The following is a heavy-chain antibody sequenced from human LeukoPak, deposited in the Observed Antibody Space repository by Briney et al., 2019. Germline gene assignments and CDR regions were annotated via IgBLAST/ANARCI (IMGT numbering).Heavy chain of an antibody. CDR1: GGTFSSYA. CDR2: IIPILGIA. Sequence: SVKVSCKASGGTFSSYAISWVRQAPGQGLEWMGRIIPILGIANYAQKFQGRVTITADKSTSTVYMELSSLRSEDTAVYYCARGIVVVTATMGFDYWGQGTLVTVSS. J-gene: IGHJ4*02. CDR3: ARGIVVVTATMGFDY. D-gene: IGHD2-21*02. V-gene: IGHV1-69*04.